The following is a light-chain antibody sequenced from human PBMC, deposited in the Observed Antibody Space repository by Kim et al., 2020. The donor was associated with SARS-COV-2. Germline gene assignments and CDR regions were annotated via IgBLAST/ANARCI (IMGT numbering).Light chain of an antibody. V-gene: IGLV3-19*01. Sequence: SSELTQDLAVSVALGQTVSITCQGDSLRSYYATWYQQKPGQAPILVIYGKNNRPSRIPDRLSGSSSGNTASLTIIGTQAGDEADYYCNSRDSNDNVVFGGGTQLTVL. J-gene: IGLJ2*01. CDR1: SLRSYY. CDR2: GKN. CDR3: NSRDSNDNVV.